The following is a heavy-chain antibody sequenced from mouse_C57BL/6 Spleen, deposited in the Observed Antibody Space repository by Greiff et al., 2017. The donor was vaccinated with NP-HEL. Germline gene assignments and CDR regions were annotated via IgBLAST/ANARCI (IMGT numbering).Heavy chain of an antibody. Sequence: VQLQQSGAELAKPGASVKLSCTASGYTFTSYWMHWVKQRPGQGLEWIGYINPSSGYTKYNQKFKDKATLTADKYSSTAYMQLSSLTYEDSAVYYCARSLFDYWGQGTTLTVSS. V-gene: IGHV1-7*01. CDR3: ARSLFDY. CDR1: GYTFTSYW. J-gene: IGHJ2*01. CDR2: INPSSGYT.